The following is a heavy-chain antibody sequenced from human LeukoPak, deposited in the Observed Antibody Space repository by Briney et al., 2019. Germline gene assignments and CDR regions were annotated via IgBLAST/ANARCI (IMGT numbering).Heavy chain of an antibody. CDR3: ARWNWLARAFDI. CDR1: GFTFSSYW. V-gene: IGHV3-7*03. Sequence: GGSLRLSWAASGFTFSSYWMSWVRQAPWKGQERVANINQDGSEKYYVDSVKGRFTISRDNAKNSLYLQMNSLRAEDTAVYYCARWNWLARAFDIWGQGTMVTVSS. D-gene: IGHD3-9*01. J-gene: IGHJ3*02. CDR2: INQDGSEK.